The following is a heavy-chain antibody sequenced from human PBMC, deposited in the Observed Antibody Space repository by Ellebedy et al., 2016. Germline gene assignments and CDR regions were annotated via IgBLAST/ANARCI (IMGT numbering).Heavy chain of an antibody. CDR1: GFLFSNYA. J-gene: IGHJ4*02. D-gene: IGHD6-19*01. CDR3: ARDRGSGWNFFDD. Sequence: GESLKISXAASGFLFSNYAMYWVRQVPGKGLEWVSGITNNGGEIYYADSVKGRFTISRDNPKNTLYLQMNSLRVEDTAVYYCARDRGSGWNFFDDWGQGALVTVSS. V-gene: IGHV3-23*01. CDR2: ITNNGGEI.